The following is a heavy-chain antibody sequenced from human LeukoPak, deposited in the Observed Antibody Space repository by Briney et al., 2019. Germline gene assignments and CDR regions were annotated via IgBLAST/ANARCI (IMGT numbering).Heavy chain of an antibody. CDR2: INTNTGNP. J-gene: IGHJ2*01. D-gene: IGHD3-10*01. Sequence: GASVKVSCKASGYAFIDYAINWVRQAPGQGLEWMGWINTNTGNPTYAQGFTGRFVFSLDTSVSTTYLQISSLKAEDTAVYYCARKYYYGSGQRRDWYFDLWGRGTLVTVSS. CDR3: ARKYYYGSGQRRDWYFDL. CDR1: GYAFIDYA. V-gene: IGHV7-4-1*02.